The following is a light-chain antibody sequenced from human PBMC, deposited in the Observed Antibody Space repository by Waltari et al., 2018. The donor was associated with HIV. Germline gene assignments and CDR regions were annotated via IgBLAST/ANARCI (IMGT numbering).Light chain of an antibody. CDR1: NSDIGGYDR. V-gene: IGLV2-18*02. CDR2: EIT. CDR3: SSYSATNTVV. Sequence: QSALTQPPSVSGSPGQSVTISCAGTNSDIGGYDRVPWYQQPRGTAPNLRIYEITNRPAGVPGRFSASKSGTTASLTISGLQAGDEGDYYCSSYSATNTVVFGGGTKLTVL. J-gene: IGLJ2*01.